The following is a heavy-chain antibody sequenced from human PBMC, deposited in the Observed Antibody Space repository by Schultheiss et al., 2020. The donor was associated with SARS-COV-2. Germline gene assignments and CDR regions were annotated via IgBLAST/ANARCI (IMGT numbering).Heavy chain of an antibody. D-gene: IGHD1-26*01. CDR3: VSAGAVYSGSYYSYYYYGMDV. CDR2: VSWNGSRT. J-gene: IGHJ6*02. CDR1: GFTFSNSD. V-gene: IGHV3-19*01. Sequence: GGSLRLSCAASGFTFSNSDMNWVRQAPGKGLEWVSGVSWNGSRTHYADSVKGRFIISRDNSRNFLYQQMNSLRPEDMAVYYCVSAGAVYSGSYYSYYYYGMDVWGQGTTVTVSS.